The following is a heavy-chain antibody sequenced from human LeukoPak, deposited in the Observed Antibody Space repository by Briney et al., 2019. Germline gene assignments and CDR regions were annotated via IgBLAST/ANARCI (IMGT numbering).Heavy chain of an antibody. Sequence: GASVKVSCKASGYTFTSYYMHWVRQAPGQGLEWMGGIIPIFGTANYAQKFQGRVTITADESTSTAYMELSSLRSEDTAVYYCARSLGNSFSLFYDYWGQGTLVTVSS. J-gene: IGHJ4*02. D-gene: IGHD4-23*01. CDR3: ARSLGNSFSLFYDY. CDR2: IIPIFGTA. V-gene: IGHV1-69*13. CDR1: GYTFTSYY.